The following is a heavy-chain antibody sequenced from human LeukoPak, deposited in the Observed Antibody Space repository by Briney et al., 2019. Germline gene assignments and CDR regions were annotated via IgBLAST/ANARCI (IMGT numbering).Heavy chain of an antibody. CDR2: IYYSGST. V-gene: IGHV4-59*01. CDR1: GGSISSYY. CDR3: ARHGPKQVVHYYYYYMDV. D-gene: IGHD2-15*01. J-gene: IGHJ6*03. Sequence: SETLSLTCAVSGGSISSYYWSWIRQPPGKGLEWIGFIYYSGSTNYNPSLKSRVTISVDTSKNQFSLKLSSVTAADTAVYYCARHGPKQVVHYYYYYMDVWGKGTTVTVSS.